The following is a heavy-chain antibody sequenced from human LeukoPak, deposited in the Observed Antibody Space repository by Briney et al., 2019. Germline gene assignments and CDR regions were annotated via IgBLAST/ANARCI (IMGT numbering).Heavy chain of an antibody. CDR2: IYSGGST. Sequence: GGSLRLSCAASGFTVSSNYMSWVRQAPGKGLEWVSVIYSGGSTYYADSVKGRFTISRDNSENTLYLQMNSLRAEDTAVYYCARPVTATDRFYFFDSWGQGTLVTVSS. CDR1: GFTVSSNY. CDR3: ARPVTATDRFYFFDS. D-gene: IGHD2-15*01. J-gene: IGHJ4*02. V-gene: IGHV3-53*01.